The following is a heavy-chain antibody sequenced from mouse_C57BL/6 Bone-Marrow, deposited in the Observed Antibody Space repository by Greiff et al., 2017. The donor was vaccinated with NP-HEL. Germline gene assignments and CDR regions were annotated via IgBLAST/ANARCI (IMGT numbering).Heavy chain of an antibody. CDR1: GYTFTSYW. CDR3: ARSFPDYGSSSFAY. V-gene: IGHV1-50*01. CDR2: IDPSDSYT. Sequence: VQLVESGAELVKPGASVKLSCKASGYTFTSYWMQWVKQRPGQGLEWIGEIDPSDSYTNYNQKFKGKATLTVDTSSSTAYMQLSSLTSEDSAVYYCARSFPDYGSSSFAYWGQGTLVTVSA. J-gene: IGHJ3*01. D-gene: IGHD1-1*01.